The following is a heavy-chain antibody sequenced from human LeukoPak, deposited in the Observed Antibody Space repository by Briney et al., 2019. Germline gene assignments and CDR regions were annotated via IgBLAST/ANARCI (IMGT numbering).Heavy chain of an antibody. CDR2: ISSSSNYI. CDR3: ARDWGGNYPFDY. J-gene: IGHJ4*02. CDR1: GFPFSNYN. V-gene: IGHV3-21*01. D-gene: IGHD1-26*01. Sequence: GGSLRLSCAASGFPFSNYNMNWVRQAPGKAMEWVSYISSSSNYIYYAESVKGRFTISRDNAKNSLYLQMNSLRGEDTAVYYCARDWGGNYPFDYWGQGTLVTVSS.